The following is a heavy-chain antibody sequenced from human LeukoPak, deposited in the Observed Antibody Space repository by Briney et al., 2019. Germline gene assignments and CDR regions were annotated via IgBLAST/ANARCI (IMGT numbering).Heavy chain of an antibody. D-gene: IGHD5-12*01. CDR3: ARGERHSGYYFDY. V-gene: IGHV1-2*04. CDR2: INPNSGGT. Sequence: ASVKVSCKASGYTFTGYYMHWVRQAPGQGLEWMGWINPNSGGTNYAQKFQGWVTMTGDTSISTAYMELSRLRSDDTAVYYCARGERHSGYYFDYWGQGTLVTVSS. J-gene: IGHJ4*02. CDR1: GYTFTGYY.